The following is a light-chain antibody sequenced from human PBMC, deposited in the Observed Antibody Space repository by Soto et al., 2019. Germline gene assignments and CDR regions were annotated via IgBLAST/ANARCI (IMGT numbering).Light chain of an antibody. Sequence: DIVLTQSPATLSLSPGERATLSCRASQSVSSYLAWYQQKTGQAPRLLIYDASNRATGIPARFSGSGSGTEFSLTISSLEPEDFAVYYCQQRSNWPPWTFGHGTQVEIK. CDR1: QSVSSY. V-gene: IGKV3-11*01. CDR3: QQRSNWPPWT. J-gene: IGKJ1*01. CDR2: DAS.